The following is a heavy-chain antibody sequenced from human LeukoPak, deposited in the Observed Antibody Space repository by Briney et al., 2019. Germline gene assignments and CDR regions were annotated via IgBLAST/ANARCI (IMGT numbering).Heavy chain of an antibody. D-gene: IGHD1-26*01. V-gene: IGHV4-59*01. J-gene: IGHJ5*02. Sequence: SETLSLTCTASGGSISSYYWSWIRQPPGKGLEWIAHIYNGVNTNYNPSLKSRVTISVDTSKNQFSLRLNSVTAADTAVYYCARSRAFNSGAFDPWGQGSLVTVSS. CDR2: IYNGVNT. CDR1: GGSISSYY. CDR3: ARSRAFNSGAFDP.